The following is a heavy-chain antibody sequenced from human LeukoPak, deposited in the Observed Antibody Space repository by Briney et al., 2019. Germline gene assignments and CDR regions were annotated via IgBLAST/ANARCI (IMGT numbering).Heavy chain of an antibody. D-gene: IGHD3-10*01. Sequence: GGSLRLSCAASGFSISDHYMSWIRQSPGKGLEWISYVTSSGSSTKYADSVKGRFTISRDNAKNSVALQMNSLRAEDTAVDYCARERRGSYYAFESWGQGTLVTVSS. V-gene: IGHV3-11*01. J-gene: IGHJ5*01. CDR3: ARERRGSYYAFES. CDR1: GFSISDHY. CDR2: VTSSGSST.